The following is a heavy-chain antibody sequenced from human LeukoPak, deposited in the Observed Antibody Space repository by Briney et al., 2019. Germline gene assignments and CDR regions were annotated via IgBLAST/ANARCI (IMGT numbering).Heavy chain of an antibody. V-gene: IGHV4-31*03. Sequence: SETLSLTCTVSGGSISSGGYYWSWIRRHPGKGLEWIGYIYYSGSTYYNPSLKSRVTISVDTSKNQFSLKLSSVTAADTAVYYCARALEYSSSPGNYWGQGTLVTFSS. CDR1: GGSISSGGYY. D-gene: IGHD6-6*01. CDR3: ARALEYSSSPGNY. J-gene: IGHJ4*02. CDR2: IYYSGST.